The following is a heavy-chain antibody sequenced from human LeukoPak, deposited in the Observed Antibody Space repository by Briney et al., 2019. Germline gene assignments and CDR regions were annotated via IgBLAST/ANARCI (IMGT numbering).Heavy chain of an antibody. CDR2: INHSGST. J-gene: IGHJ4*02. CDR1: GGSFSGYY. D-gene: IGHD6-19*01. CDR3: ARARYSSGWYPPAYFDY. V-gene: IGHV4-34*01. Sequence: PSETLSLTCAVYGGSFSGYYWSWIRQPPGKGLEWIGEINHSGSTNYNPSLKSRVTISVDTSKNQFSLKLSSVTAADTAVYYCARARYSSGWYPPAYFDYWGRGTLVTVSS.